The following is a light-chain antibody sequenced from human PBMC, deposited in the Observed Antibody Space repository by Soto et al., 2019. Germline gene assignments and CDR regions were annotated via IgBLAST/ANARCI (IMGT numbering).Light chain of an antibody. CDR2: AAS. CDR1: QTIRNF. J-gene: IGKJ2*01. V-gene: IGKV1-39*01. Sequence: DIQMTQSPSSLSASVGDRVSITCRANQTIRNFLQWYQQKPGKVPKFLIYAASSLVDGVPSRFSGSGSGEDFTLTISSHQPEDFATYYCQQSYSIPYTFGQGTKLDIK. CDR3: QQSYSIPYT.